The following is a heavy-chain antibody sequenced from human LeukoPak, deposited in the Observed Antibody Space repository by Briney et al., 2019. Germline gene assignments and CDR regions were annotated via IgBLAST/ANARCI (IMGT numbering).Heavy chain of an antibody. J-gene: IGHJ6*02. CDR3: ARSGQANPDDIVVVPAARWDPPLHYYYGMDV. D-gene: IGHD2-2*01. CDR1: GGSINNTLFY. Sequence: SETLSLTCTVSGGSINNTLFYWGWIRQPPGKGLEWIGTVYYDGINYSSPSLKSRVATSVDTSKNQFPLRLSSVTAADTAVYYCARSGQANPDDIVVVPAARWDPPLHYYYGMDVWGQGTTVTVSS. CDR2: VYYDGIN. V-gene: IGHV4-39*06.